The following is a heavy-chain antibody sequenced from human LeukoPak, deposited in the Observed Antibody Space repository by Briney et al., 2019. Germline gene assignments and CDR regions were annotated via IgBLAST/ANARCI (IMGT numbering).Heavy chain of an antibody. D-gene: IGHD6-19*01. CDR2: INPNGGGT. CDR1: GYTFTGYY. Sequence: ASVKVSCKASGYTFTGYYMHWVRQAPGQGLEWMGWINPNGGGTNYAQKFQGRVTMTRDTSISTAYMELSRLRSDDTAVYYCARGSSGWYMVDYWGQGTLVTVSS. V-gene: IGHV1-2*02. J-gene: IGHJ4*02. CDR3: ARGSSGWYMVDY.